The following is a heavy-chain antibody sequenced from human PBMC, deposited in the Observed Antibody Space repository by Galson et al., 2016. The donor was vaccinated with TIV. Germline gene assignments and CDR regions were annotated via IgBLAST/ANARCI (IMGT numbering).Heavy chain of an antibody. Sequence: SLRLSCAASGVSVSDNNMTWVRQAPGKGLEWVSLISSAGTTSYTDSVRGRFTISRDNSKNTLYLQMNSLRAEDTAVYYCARERRYCGNECYLYYYYGMDVWGQGTTVTVSS. D-gene: IGHD2-21*01. V-gene: IGHV3-66*01. J-gene: IGHJ6*02. CDR3: ARERRYCGNECYLYYYYGMDV. CDR2: ISSAGTT. CDR1: GVSVSDNN.